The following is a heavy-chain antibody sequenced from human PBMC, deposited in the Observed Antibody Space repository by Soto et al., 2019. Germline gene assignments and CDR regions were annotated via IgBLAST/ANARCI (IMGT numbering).Heavy chain of an antibody. CDR3: AKEIAAAGTLYYYYYMDV. V-gene: IGHV3-9*01. CDR2: ISWNSGSI. D-gene: IGHD6-13*01. J-gene: IGHJ6*03. CDR1: GFTFDDYA. Sequence: GGSLRLSCAASGFTFDDYAMHWVRQAPGKGLEWVSGISWNSGSIGYADSVKGRFTISRDNAKNSLYLQMNSLRAEDTALYYCAKEIAAAGTLYYYYYMDVWGKGTTVTVSS.